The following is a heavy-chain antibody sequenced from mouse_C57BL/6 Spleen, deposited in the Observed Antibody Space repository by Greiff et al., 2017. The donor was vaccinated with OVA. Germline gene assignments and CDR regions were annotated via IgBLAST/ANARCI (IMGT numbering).Heavy chain of an antibody. CDR3: AREGLLHWYFDV. D-gene: IGHD2-3*01. J-gene: IGHJ1*03. Sequence: DVKLVESEGGLVQPGSSMKLSCTASGFTFSDYYMAWVRQVPEKGLEWVANINYDGSSTYYLDSLKSRFIISRDNAKNILYLQMSSLKSEDTATYYCAREGLLHWYFDVWGTGTTVTVSS. CDR2: INYDGSST. CDR1: GFTFSDYY. V-gene: IGHV5-16*01.